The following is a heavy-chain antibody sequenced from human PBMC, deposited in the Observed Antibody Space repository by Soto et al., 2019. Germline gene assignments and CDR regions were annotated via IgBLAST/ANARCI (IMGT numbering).Heavy chain of an antibody. V-gene: IGHV4-34*01. CDR2: INHSGSS. Sequence: PSETLSLTCAVYGGSFSGYYWSWIRQPPGKGLEWIGEINHSGSSNYNPSLKSRVTISVDRSKNQFSLNLSSVTAADTAVYYCAGGVRLFRGRFDSRGQGTPVTVSS. J-gene: IGHJ5*01. CDR1: GGSFSGYY. D-gene: IGHD2-15*01. CDR3: AGGVRLFRGRFDS.